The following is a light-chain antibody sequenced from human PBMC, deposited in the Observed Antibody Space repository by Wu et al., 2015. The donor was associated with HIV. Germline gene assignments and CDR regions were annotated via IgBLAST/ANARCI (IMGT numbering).Light chain of an antibody. CDR3: QQRTNWLLT. V-gene: IGKV3-11*01. CDR2: GAS. Sequence: EIILTQSPATLSSSPGERVTLSCRASQSLGTYLAWYQQKPGQAPRLLIYGASSRATGIPDRFTASGSGTDFILTISSLEPEDFAVYYCQQRTNWLLTFGGGTRVEIK. CDR1: QSLGTY. J-gene: IGKJ4*01.